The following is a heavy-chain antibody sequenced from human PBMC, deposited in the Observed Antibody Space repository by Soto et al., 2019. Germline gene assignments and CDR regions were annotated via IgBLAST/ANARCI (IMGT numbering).Heavy chain of an antibody. V-gene: IGHV5-51*01. CDR1: GYSFTSYW. D-gene: IGHD2-2*01. Sequence: PGESLMISCKVSGYSFTSYWIGWVRQMPGKGLEWMGIIYPGDSDTRYSPSFQGQVTISADKSISTAYLQWSSLKASDTAMYYCARAPAAMPFYFDYWGQGTLVTVSS. CDR3: ARAPAAMPFYFDY. CDR2: IYPGDSDT. J-gene: IGHJ4*02.